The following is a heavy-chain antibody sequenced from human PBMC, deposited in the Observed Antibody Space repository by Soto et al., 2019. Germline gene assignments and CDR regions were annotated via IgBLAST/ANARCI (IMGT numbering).Heavy chain of an antibody. Sequence: GGSLRLSCAASGFTFSIYAMTWVRQAPGKGLEWVSAISVSGGSTYYADSVKGRFTISRDNSKNTLYLQMHSLRAEDTAVYYFASSIVVVPAGWFDPWGQGTLVTVSS. D-gene: IGHD2-2*01. CDR2: ISVSGGST. CDR3: ASSIVVVPAGWFDP. CDR1: GFTFSIYA. J-gene: IGHJ5*02. V-gene: IGHV3-23*01.